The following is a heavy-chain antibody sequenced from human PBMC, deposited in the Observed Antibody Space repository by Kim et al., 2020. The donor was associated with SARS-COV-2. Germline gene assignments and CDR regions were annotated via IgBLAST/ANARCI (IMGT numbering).Heavy chain of an antibody. J-gene: IGHJ6*02. Sequence: GGSLRLSCAASGFTFSSYGMHWVRQAPGKGLEWVAFISYDGSNKYYADSVKGRFTISRDNSKNTLYLQMNSLTAEDTAVYYCAKTYGHYWYEDFYYGMDVWRQGTTVTV. D-gene: IGHD4-17*01. CDR3: AKTYGHYWYEDFYYGMDV. V-gene: IGHV3-30*18. CDR2: ISYDGSNK. CDR1: GFTFSSYG.